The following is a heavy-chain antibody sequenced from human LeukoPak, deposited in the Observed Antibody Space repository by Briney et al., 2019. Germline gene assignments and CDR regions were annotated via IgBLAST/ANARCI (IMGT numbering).Heavy chain of an antibody. CDR1: GFTFSNYA. CDR2: ISYDGSKK. Sequence: QPGRSLRLSCAASGFTFSNYAMHWVRQAPGKGLEWVAVISYDGSKKDYADSEKGRFTISRDNSKNTLYLQMNSLRAEDTAVYYCAKRGTVTTFGHCDYWGQGTLVTVSS. CDR3: AKRGTVTTFGHCDY. D-gene: IGHD4-17*01. J-gene: IGHJ4*02. V-gene: IGHV3-30*04.